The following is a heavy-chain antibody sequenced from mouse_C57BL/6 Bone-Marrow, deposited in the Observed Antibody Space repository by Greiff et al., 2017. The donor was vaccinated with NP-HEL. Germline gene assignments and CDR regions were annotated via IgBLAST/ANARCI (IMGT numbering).Heavy chain of an antibody. V-gene: IGHV1-59*01. J-gene: IGHJ2*01. CDR2: IDPSDSYT. CDR3: ARSPLITTVHFDY. CDR1: GYTFTSYW. D-gene: IGHD1-1*01. Sequence: QVQLKQPGAELVRPGTSVKLSCKASGYTFTSYWMHWVKQRPGQGLEWIGVIDPSDSYTNYNQKFKGKATLTVDTSSSTAYMQLSSLTSEDSAVYYCARSPLITTVHFDYWGQGTTLTVSS.